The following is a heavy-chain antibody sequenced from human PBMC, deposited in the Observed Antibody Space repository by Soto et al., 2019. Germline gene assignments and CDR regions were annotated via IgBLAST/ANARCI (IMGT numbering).Heavy chain of an antibody. CDR1: GYSFTSYW. Sequence: PGESLKISCKGSGYSFTSYWIGWVRQMPGKGLEWMGIIYPGDSDTRYSPSFQGQVTISADKSISTAYLQWSSLKASDTAMYYRARHTSVTRPGYYYYYYMDVWGKGTTVTVSS. J-gene: IGHJ6*03. CDR3: ARHTSVTRPGYYYYYYMDV. D-gene: IGHD3-10*01. V-gene: IGHV5-51*01. CDR2: IYPGDSDT.